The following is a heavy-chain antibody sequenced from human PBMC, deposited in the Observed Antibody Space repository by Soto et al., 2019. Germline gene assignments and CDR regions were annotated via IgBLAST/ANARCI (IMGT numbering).Heavy chain of an antibody. CDR2: ISGSGGST. V-gene: IGHV3-23*01. CDR1: GFTFSSYA. J-gene: IGHJ6*02. CDR3: AKAEAARPYYYYGMDV. Sequence: EVQLLESGGGLVQPGGSLRLSCAASGFTFSSYAMSWVRQAPGKGLEWVSAISGSGGSTYYADSVKGRFTISRDNSKNTLYLQMNSLGAEDTAVYYCAKAEAARPYYYYGMDVWGQGTTVTVSS. D-gene: IGHD6-6*01.